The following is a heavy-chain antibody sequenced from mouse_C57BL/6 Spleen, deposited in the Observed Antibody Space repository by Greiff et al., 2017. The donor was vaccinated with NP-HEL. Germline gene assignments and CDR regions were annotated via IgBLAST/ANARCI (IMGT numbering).Heavy chain of an antibody. D-gene: IGHD1-1*01. CDR3: ARGTTVVGHFDY. CDR1: GYSFTGYY. CDR2: INPSTGGT. V-gene: IGHV1-42*01. Sequence: VQLQQSGPELVKPGASVKISCKASGYSFTGYYMNWVKQSPEKSLEWIGEINPSTGGTTYNQKFKAKATLTVDKSSSTAYMQLKSLTSEDSAVYYSARGTTVVGHFDYWGQGTTLTVSS. J-gene: IGHJ2*01.